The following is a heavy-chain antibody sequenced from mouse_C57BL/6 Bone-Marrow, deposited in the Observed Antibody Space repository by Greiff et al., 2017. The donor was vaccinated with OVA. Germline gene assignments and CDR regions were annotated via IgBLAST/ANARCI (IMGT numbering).Heavy chain of an antibody. V-gene: IGHV1-59*01. CDR2: IDPSDSYT. J-gene: IGHJ4*01. Sequence: QVQLQQPGAELVRPGTSVKLSCKASGYTFTSYWMHWVKRRPGQGLEWIGVIDPSDSYTNYNQKFKGKATLTVDTSSSTAYMQLSSLTSEDSAVYYCASPYAMDYWGQGTSVTVSS. CDR1: GYTFTSYW. CDR3: ASPYAMDY.